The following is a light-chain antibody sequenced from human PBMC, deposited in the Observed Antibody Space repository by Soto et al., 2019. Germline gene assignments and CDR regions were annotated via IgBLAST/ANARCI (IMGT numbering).Light chain of an antibody. J-gene: IGLJ1*01. CDR2: GNS. Sequence: QSVLTQPPSVSGAPGQRVTIYCTGSSSNIGAGYDVHWYQQLPGTAPKLLIYGNSNRPSGGPDRFSGSQSGTSASLAITGLKSEDADDYYCQSYDSSLSSYVFGTGTKVTV. V-gene: IGLV1-40*01. CDR3: QSYDSSLSSYV. CDR1: SSNIGAGYD.